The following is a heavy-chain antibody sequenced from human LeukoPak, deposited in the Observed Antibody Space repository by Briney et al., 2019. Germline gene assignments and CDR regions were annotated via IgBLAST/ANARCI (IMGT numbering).Heavy chain of an antibody. CDR3: ARDTPIAAAGTHDAFDI. CDR1: GYTFTSYA. D-gene: IGHD6-13*01. Sequence: ASVKVSCKASGYTFTSYAMNWVRQAPGQGLEWMGWINTNTGNPTYAQGFTGRFVFSLDTSVSTAYLQISSLKAEDTAVYYCARDTPIAAAGTHDAFDIWGQGTMVTVSS. V-gene: IGHV7-4-1*02. J-gene: IGHJ3*02. CDR2: INTNTGNP.